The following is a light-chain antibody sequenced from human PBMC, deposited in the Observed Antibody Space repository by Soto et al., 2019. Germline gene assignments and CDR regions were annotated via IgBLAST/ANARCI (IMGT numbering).Light chain of an antibody. V-gene: IGKV1-5*03. CDR1: QSISNW. J-gene: IGKJ4*01. CDR3: QQYNSYSLT. Sequence: DIQMTQSPSTLSASVGDRVTITCGASQSISNWLAWYQQKPGKAPKLVIYKASSLESGAPSRFSGNGSGTEFTLTISSLQPDDFATYSCQQYNSYSLTFGGGTKVEIK. CDR2: KAS.